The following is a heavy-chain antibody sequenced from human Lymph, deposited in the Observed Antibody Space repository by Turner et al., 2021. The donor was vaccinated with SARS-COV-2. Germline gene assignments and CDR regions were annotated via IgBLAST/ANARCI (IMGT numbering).Heavy chain of an antibody. D-gene: IGHD2-8*02. CDR2: ISYAGSNK. V-gene: IGHV3-30*18. J-gene: IGHJ6*02. CDR1: GFTFSSYG. CDR3: AKSCRAYWVPVEGMDV. Sequence: QVPLVESGGGVVQPGRSLRLSCAASGFTFSSYGMHWVRQAPGKGLEWVAVISYAGSNKYYADSVKGRFTISRDNSKNTLYLQMNSLRADDTAVYYCAKSCRAYWVPVEGMDVWGQGTTVTVSS.